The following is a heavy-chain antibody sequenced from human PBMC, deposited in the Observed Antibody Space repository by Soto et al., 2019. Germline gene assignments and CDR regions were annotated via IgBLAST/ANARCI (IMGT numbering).Heavy chain of an antibody. V-gene: IGHV3-66*01. CDR3: ARWLFPKGPGVPAADDALDI. CDR2: IYSGGST. CDR1: GFTVSSNY. J-gene: IGHJ3*02. Sequence: GGSLRLSCAASGFTVSSNYMSWVRQAPGKGLEWVSVIYSGGSTYYADSVKGRFTISRDNSKNTLYLQMNSLRAEDTAVYYCARWLFPKGPGVPAADDALDIWGQGTMVTVSS. D-gene: IGHD2-2*01.